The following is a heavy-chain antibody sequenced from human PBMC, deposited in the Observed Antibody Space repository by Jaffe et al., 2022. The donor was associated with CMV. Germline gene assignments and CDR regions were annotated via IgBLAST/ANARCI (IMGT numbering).Heavy chain of an antibody. Sequence: EVQLEESGGGLFQPGGSLRLSCAASGFTVSNSYMSWVRQTPGKGLEWVSVIYIGGSTYYADSVKGRFTISRDDSKNTLYLQMNSLRVEDTAVYHCARESIGGNSGVEYYGMDVWGQGTTVTVSS. CDR1: GFTVSNSY. V-gene: IGHV3-53*01. J-gene: IGHJ6*02. D-gene: IGHD2-21*02. CDR2: IYIGGST. CDR3: ARESIGGNSGVEYYGMDV.